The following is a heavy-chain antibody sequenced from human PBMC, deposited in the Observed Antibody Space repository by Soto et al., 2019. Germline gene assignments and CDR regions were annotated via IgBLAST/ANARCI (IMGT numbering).Heavy chain of an antibody. V-gene: IGHV4-34*01. CDR1: GGSFSGYY. J-gene: IGHJ1*01. D-gene: IGHD6-13*01. Sequence: QVQLQQWGAGLLKPSETLSLTCAVYGGSFSGYYWSWIRQPPGKGLEWIGEINHSGSTNYNPSLKSRVTISVNTSQNPLCQNPSYVIAADTAVYYCARVVSAYLCSWYMTLAESIQHWGQGTLVTVSS. CDR3: ARVVSAYLCSWYMTLAESIQH. CDR2: INHSGST.